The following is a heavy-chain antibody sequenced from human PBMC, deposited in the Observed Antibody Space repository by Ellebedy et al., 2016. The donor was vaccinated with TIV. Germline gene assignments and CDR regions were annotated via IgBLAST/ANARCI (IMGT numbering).Heavy chain of an antibody. CDR3: ARADSDSSGFYFDY. J-gene: IGHJ4*02. Sequence: GGSLRLXXAASGFTFSSYSMNWVRQAPGKGLEWVSSISSSSSYTYYADSVKGRFTISRDNAKNSLYLQMNSLRAEDTAVYYCARADSDSSGFYFDYWGQGTLVTVSS. CDR2: ISSSSSYT. V-gene: IGHV3-21*01. CDR1: GFTFSSYS. D-gene: IGHD3-22*01.